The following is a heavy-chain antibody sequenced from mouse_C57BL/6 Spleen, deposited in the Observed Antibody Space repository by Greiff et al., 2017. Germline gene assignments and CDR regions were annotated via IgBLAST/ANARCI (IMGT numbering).Heavy chain of an antibody. CDR3: ARDQDSNYVGVSAY. CDR2: ISDGGSYT. J-gene: IGHJ3*01. D-gene: IGHD2-5*01. Sequence: EVQLVEPGGGLVKPGGSLKLSCAASGFTFSSYAMSWVRQTPEKRLEWVATISDGGSYTYYPDNVKGRFTISRDNAKNTLYLQMSHLKSEDTAMYYCARDQDSNYVGVSAYWGQGTLVTVSA. V-gene: IGHV5-4*01. CDR1: GFTFSSYA.